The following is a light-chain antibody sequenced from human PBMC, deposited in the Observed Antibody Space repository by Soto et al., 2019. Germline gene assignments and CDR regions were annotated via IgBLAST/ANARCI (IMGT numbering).Light chain of an antibody. Sequence: QSALTQPASVSGSPGQSITISCTGTIRAIGGYEYVSWYQQHPGKAPRLMIYEVTYRPSGVSNRFSGSKSGSTASLTISGLQAEDEADYYCSSYTDSSTLGLYVFGTGTKVTVL. CDR2: EVT. V-gene: IGLV2-14*01. J-gene: IGLJ1*01. CDR3: SSYTDSSTLGLYV. CDR1: IRAIGGYEY.